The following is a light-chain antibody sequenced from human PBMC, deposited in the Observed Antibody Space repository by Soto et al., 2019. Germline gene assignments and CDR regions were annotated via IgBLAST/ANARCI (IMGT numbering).Light chain of an antibody. CDR1: QIVGTS. Sequence: IVLTQSPATLSLSPWERASLSCRASQIVGTSLAWYQQRPGQAPRLLIYDASSRAAGIPARFSGGGSGTDFTLTISSLEPEDFAVYYCQQRFDWPLTFGGGTKVDIK. J-gene: IGKJ4*01. V-gene: IGKV3-11*01. CDR3: QQRFDWPLT. CDR2: DAS.